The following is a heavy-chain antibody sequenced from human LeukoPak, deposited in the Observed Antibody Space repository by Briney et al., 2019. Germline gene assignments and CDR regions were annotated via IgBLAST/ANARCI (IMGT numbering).Heavy chain of an antibody. J-gene: IGHJ5*02. CDR3: ARVSAMVSVSWFDP. V-gene: IGHV3-21*01. CDR1: GFTFSSYS. D-gene: IGHD5-18*01. CDR2: ISSSSSYI. Sequence: GGSLRLSCAASGFTFSSYSMNWVRQAPGKGLEWVSSISSSSSYIYYADSVRGRFTISRDNAKNSLYLQMNSLRAEDTAVYYCARVSAMVSVSWFDPWGQGTLVTVSS.